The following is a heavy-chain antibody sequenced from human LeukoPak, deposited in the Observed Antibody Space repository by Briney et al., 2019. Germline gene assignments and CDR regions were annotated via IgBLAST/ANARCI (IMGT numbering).Heavy chain of an antibody. CDR1: GFTFSSYG. Sequence: GGALRLSRAASGFTFSSYGMHWVRQARGKGVEGVAVISYEGSNKYYADSVKGGLTISRDNSKKTLYLQMNSLTAEDTAVYYCAKDGAYCGGDCPPYFDYWGQGTLVTVSS. J-gene: IGHJ4*02. CDR3: AKDGAYCGGDCPPYFDY. D-gene: IGHD2-21*02. CDR2: ISYEGSNK. V-gene: IGHV3-30*18.